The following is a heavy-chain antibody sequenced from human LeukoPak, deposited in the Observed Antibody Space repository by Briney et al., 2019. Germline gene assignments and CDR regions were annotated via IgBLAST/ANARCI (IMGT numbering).Heavy chain of an antibody. CDR1: GGSISSYY. V-gene: IGHV4-59*01. D-gene: IGHD6-13*01. J-gene: IGHJ5*02. CDR3: ARAPSQYSSSWLGWFDP. Sequence: KPSETLSLTCTVSGGSISSYYWSWIRQPPGKGLEWIGYIYYSGSTNYNPSLKSRVTISVDTSKNQFSLKLSSVTAADTAVYYCARAPSQYSSSWLGWFDPWGQGTLVTVSS. CDR2: IYYSGST.